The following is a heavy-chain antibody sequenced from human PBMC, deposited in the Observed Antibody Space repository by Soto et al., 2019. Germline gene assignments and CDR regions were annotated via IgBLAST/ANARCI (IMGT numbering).Heavy chain of an antibody. CDR2: INPNNSDT. Sequence: ASVKVFCKASGYTFTGYYMHWVRQAPGQGLEWVGWINPNNSDTSYAQKYQDRVTLTRDTSINTAHMELRGLRSDDTAVYYCARASAYSTPWSFDNWGQGTLVTVSS. CDR3: ARASAYSTPWSFDN. J-gene: IGHJ4*02. D-gene: IGHD6-13*01. V-gene: IGHV1-2*02. CDR1: GYTFTGYY.